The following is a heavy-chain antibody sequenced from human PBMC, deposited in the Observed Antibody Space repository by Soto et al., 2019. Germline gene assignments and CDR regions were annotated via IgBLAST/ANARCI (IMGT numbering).Heavy chain of an antibody. V-gene: IGHV1-58*01. Sequence: SVKVSFKASGLTFTSSAVQWLRQARGQRLEWIGWIVVGSGNTNYAQKFQERVTITRDMSTSTAYMELSSLRSEDTAVYYCAADGASSSSSQYVFDYWGQGTLVTVSS. CDR2: IVVGSGNT. CDR3: AADGASSSSSQYVFDY. J-gene: IGHJ4*02. D-gene: IGHD6-6*01. CDR1: GLTFTSSA.